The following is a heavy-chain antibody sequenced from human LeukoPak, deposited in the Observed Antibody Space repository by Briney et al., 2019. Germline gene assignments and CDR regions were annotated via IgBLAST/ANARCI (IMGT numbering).Heavy chain of an antibody. CDR2: ISSSSSTI. Sequence: GGSLRLSCAASGFTFSSYSMNWVRQAPGKGLEWVSYISSSSSTIYYADSVKGRFTVSRDNAKNSLYLQMNSLRAEDTAVYYCARSSYSSSSSVWGQGTMVTVSS. CDR3: ARSSYSSSSSV. J-gene: IGHJ3*01. V-gene: IGHV3-48*01. CDR1: GFTFSSYS. D-gene: IGHD6-6*01.